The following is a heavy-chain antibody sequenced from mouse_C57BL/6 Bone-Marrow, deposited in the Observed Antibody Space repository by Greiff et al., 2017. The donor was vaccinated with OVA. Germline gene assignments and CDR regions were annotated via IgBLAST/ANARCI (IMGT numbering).Heavy chain of an antibody. CDR3: ARHEYYSNYRYYFDY. Sequence: QVHVKQSGAELVKPGASVKLSCKASGYTFTEYTIHWVKQRSGQGLEWIGWFYPGSGSIKYNEKFKDKATLTADKSSSTVYMELSRLTSEDSAVYFCARHEYYSNYRYYFDYWGQGTTLTVSS. J-gene: IGHJ2*01. V-gene: IGHV1-62-2*01. CDR2: FYPGSGSI. CDR1: GYTFTEYT. D-gene: IGHD2-5*01.